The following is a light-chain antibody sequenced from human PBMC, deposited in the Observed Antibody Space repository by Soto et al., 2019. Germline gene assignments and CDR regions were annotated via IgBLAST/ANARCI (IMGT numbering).Light chain of an antibody. CDR3: QQCNNWPRT. V-gene: IGKV3-15*01. J-gene: IGKJ1*01. Sequence: EIVMTQSPATLSVSPGERATLSCRASQSVSSSLAWYQQKPGQAPRLLIYGASTRATGIPARFSGSGSGTEFTLTISSLQSEDFAVYYCQQCNNWPRTFXQGTK. CDR2: GAS. CDR1: QSVSSS.